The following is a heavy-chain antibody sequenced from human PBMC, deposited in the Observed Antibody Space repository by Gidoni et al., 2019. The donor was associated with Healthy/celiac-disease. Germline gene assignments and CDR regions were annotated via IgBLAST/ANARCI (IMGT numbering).Heavy chain of an antibody. D-gene: IGHD2-15*01. J-gene: IGHJ3*02. CDR1: GFTFRSYE. V-gene: IGHV3-48*03. Sequence: EVQLVESGGGLVQPGGSLSLSCAASGFTFRSYEMNWVRQAPGKGLEWVAYSSSSGSTIYYADSVKGRFTISRDNAKNSLYLQMNSLRAEDTAVYYCARGGYCSGGSCYGVYAFDIWGQGTMVTVSS. CDR2: SSSSGSTI. CDR3: ARGGYCSGGSCYGVYAFDI.